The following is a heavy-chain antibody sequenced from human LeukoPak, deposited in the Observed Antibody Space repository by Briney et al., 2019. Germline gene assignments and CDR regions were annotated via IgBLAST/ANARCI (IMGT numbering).Heavy chain of an antibody. J-gene: IGHJ3*02. CDR3: AKDQVRSAAGHAFDI. D-gene: IGHD6-13*01. CDR1: GFTFSSYA. V-gene: IGHV3-23*01. Sequence: PGGSLRLSCAASGFTFSSYAMSWVRQAPGKGLEWVSTISSNGDSTYYADSVKGRFTISRDNSKNTLYLQMNSLRAEDTAVYYCAKDQVRSAAGHAFDIWGQGTLVAVSS. CDR2: ISSNGDST.